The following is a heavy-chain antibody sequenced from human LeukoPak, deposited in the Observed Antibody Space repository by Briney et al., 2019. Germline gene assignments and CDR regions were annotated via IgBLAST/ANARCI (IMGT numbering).Heavy chain of an antibody. CDR2: IYPGDSDT. Sequence: GEPLKISCKGSGYSFSSYWIGWVRQMPGKGLEWMGIIYPGDSDTRYSPSFQGQVTISADKSISTAYLQWSSLKASDTAKYYCARRKHYDSSGYYSPYDAFDLWGQGTLVTVSS. J-gene: IGHJ3*01. D-gene: IGHD3-22*01. CDR1: GYSFSSYW. CDR3: ARRKHYDSSGYYSPYDAFDL. V-gene: IGHV5-51*01.